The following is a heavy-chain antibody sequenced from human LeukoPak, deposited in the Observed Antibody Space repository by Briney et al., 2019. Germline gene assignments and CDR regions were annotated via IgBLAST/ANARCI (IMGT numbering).Heavy chain of an antibody. D-gene: IGHD3-16*01. CDR3: ARHLPGDFLDKAHDDAFDI. Sequence: SGTLSLTCAVSGGSISSSNWWSWVRQPPGKGLEWIGEIYHSGSTNYNPSLKSRVTISVDKSKNQFSLKLSSVTAADTAVYYCARHLPGDFLDKAHDDAFDIWGQGTMVTVSS. CDR2: IYHSGST. V-gene: IGHV4-4*02. CDR1: GGSISSSNW. J-gene: IGHJ3*02.